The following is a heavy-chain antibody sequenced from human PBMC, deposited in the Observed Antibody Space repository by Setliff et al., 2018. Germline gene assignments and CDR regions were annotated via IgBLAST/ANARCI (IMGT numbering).Heavy chain of an antibody. V-gene: IGHV1-18*01. CDR2: INNYSFKT. Sequence: GASVKVSCKASGGTFRRYAISWVRQAPGLGLEWMGRINNYSFKTNYPQKFLGRVTVTTDTSTGTAYMELGSLTSDDTAIYYCARINFYVSSGYYYAPDYWGPGTLVTVSS. CDR1: GGTFRRYA. J-gene: IGHJ4*02. D-gene: IGHD3-22*01. CDR3: ARINFYVSSGYYYAPDY.